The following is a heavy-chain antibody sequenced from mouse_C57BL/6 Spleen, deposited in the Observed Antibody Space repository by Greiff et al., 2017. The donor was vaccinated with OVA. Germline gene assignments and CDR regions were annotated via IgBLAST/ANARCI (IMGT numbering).Heavy chain of an antibody. Sequence: VQLQQSGPGLVAPSQSLSITCTVSGFSLTSYAISWVRQPPGKGLEWLGVIWTGGGTNYNSALKSRLSISKDNSKSQVFLKMNSLQTDDTARYYCARNVWTAQATPFDYWGQGTTLTVSS. D-gene: IGHD3-2*02. CDR1: GFSLTSYA. J-gene: IGHJ2*01. CDR3: ARNVWTAQATPFDY. CDR2: IWTGGGT. V-gene: IGHV2-9-1*01.